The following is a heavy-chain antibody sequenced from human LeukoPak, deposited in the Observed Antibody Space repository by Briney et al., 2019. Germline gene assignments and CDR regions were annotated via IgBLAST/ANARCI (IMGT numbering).Heavy chain of an antibody. CDR3: ARTRSSITKNWFDP. J-gene: IGHJ5*02. Sequence: SETLSLTCTVSGGSISSSSYYWGWIRQPPGKGLEWIGSIYYSGSTYYNPSLKSRVTISVDTSKNQFSLKLSSVTAADTAVYYCARTRSSITKNWFDPWGQGTLVTVSS. CDR2: IYYSGST. D-gene: IGHD2-2*01. CDR1: GGSISSSSYY. V-gene: IGHV4-39*01.